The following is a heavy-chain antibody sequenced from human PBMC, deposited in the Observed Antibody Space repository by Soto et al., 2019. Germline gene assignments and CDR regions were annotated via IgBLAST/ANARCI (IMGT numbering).Heavy chain of an antibody. V-gene: IGHV1-18*01. J-gene: IGHJ6*02. CDR1: GYAFACNG. Sequence: GVSAEVSSKASGYAFACNGRRWVQQAPGQELEWMGWISAYNGNTNYAQKFQGRVTLTTDTSTRTAYMELKSLRSDDTAVYYCARAPGVPAATEPLHFYYYYYGMDVWGQGTTVTVSS. D-gene: IGHD2-2*01. CDR3: ARAPGVPAATEPLHFYYYYYGMDV. CDR2: ISAYNGNT.